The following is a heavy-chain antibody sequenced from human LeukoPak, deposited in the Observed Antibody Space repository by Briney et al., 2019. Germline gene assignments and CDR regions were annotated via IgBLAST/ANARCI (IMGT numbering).Heavy chain of an antibody. CDR2: INPNSGGT. V-gene: IGHV1-2*02. D-gene: IGHD5-18*01. Sequence: ASVKVSCKAPGYTFTGYYMHRVRQAPGQGLEWMGWINPNSGGTNYAQKFQGRVTMTRDTSISTAYMELSRLRSDDTAVYYCARGVYLGNTAMVNYWGQGTLVTVSS. CDR3: ARGVYLGNTAMVNY. J-gene: IGHJ4*02. CDR1: GYTFTGYY.